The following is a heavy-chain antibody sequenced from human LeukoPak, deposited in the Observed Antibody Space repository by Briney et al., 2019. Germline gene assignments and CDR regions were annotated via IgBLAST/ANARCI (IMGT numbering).Heavy chain of an antibody. CDR1: GFTFSSYS. V-gene: IGHV3-7*01. J-gene: IGHJ4*02. D-gene: IGHD3-22*01. CDR3: ARAGHYYDSSGYRDC. CDR2: IKQDGSEK. Sequence: GGSLRLSCAASGFTFSSYSMNWVRQAPGKGLEWVANIKQDGSEKYYVDSVKGRFTISRDNAKNSLYLQMNSLRAEDTAVYYCARAGHYYDSSGYRDCWGQGTLVTVSS.